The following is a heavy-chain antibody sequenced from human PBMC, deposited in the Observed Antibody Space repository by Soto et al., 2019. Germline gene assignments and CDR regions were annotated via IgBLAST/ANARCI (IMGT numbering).Heavy chain of an antibody. V-gene: IGHV3-33*01. CDR1: GFTFSRYG. J-gene: IGHJ6*02. CDR2: IWYDGSNK. Sequence: QVEVVESGGGVVQAGRSLRLSCEVSGFTFSRYGMHWVRQAPGKGLEWVAFIWYDGSNKNYGDSVKGRFTVSRDDLKNTVYLQMKSLRAEETAVYYCARDMEFVDIVSTIVPHYSFSGMDVWGQGTTVTVSS. D-gene: IGHD5-12*01. CDR3: ARDMEFVDIVSTIVPHYSFSGMDV.